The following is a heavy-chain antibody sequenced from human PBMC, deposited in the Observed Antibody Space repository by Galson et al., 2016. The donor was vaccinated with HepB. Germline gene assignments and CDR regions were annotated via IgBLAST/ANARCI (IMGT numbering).Heavy chain of an antibody. Sequence: SVKVSCKASGYTFTSYGISWVRQAPGQGLEWVGWINGYNGYTNYAQKLQGRITMTTDTSTTTAYMELRSLRSDDTAVYYCARVRRSGGSFFDYWGQGTLVTVSS. CDR1: GYTFTSYG. V-gene: IGHV1-18*01. CDR2: INGYNGYT. D-gene: IGHD2-15*01. J-gene: IGHJ4*02. CDR3: ARVRRSGGSFFDY.